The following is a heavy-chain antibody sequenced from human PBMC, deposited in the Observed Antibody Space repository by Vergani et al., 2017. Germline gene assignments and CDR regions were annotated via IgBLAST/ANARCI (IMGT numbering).Heavy chain of an antibody. CDR2: ISPKTGDT. Sequence: QVQLMQSGPVMKKPGGSLKVSCQASESTFSDYNIHWVRQAPGQGLQWMGWISPKTGDTDYLQRFKDRVTMTRDASTKTVYLKMTRLTSDDTAIYYCEHSWNFGRRDWFDSWGPGTLVTVSS. V-gene: IGHV1-2*02. D-gene: IGHD1-26*01. CDR3: EHSWNFGRRDWFDS. CDR1: ESTFSDYN. J-gene: IGHJ5*01.